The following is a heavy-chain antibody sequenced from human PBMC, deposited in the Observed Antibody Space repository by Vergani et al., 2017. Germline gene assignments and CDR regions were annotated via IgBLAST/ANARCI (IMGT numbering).Heavy chain of an antibody. V-gene: IGHV3-9*01. CDR3: AKASSYCSSTSCYTNDAFDI. CDR2: ISWNSGSI. D-gene: IGHD2-2*02. Sequence: VQLVESGGGVVQPGRSLRLSCAASGFTFSSYAMHWVRQAPGKGLEWVSGISWNSGSIGYADSVKGRFTISREHAKNSLYLQMNSLRAEDTALYYCAKASSYCSSTSCYTNDAFDIWGQGTMVTVSS. CDR1: GFTFSSYA. J-gene: IGHJ3*02.